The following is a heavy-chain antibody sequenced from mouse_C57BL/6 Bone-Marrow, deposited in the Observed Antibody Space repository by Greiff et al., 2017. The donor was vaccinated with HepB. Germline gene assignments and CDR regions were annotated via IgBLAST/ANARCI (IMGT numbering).Heavy chain of an antibody. CDR2: IYPGSGST. Sequence: QVQLQQPGAELVKPGASVKMSCKASGYTFTSYWITWVKQRPGQGLEWIGDIYPGSGSTNYNEKFKSKATLTVDTSSSTAYMQLSSLTSEDSAVYYCATNYYGSSSWYFDVWGTGTTVTVSS. CDR1: GYTFTSYW. D-gene: IGHD1-1*01. CDR3: ATNYYGSSSWYFDV. V-gene: IGHV1-55*01. J-gene: IGHJ1*03.